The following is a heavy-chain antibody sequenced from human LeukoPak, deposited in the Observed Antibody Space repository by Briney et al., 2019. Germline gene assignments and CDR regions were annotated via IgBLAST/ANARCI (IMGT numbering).Heavy chain of an antibody. CDR3: ADYGDYGAIDY. CDR1: GFTFSSYS. D-gene: IGHD4-17*01. CDR2: ISSSGSTM. J-gene: IGHJ4*02. Sequence: GGSLRLSCAASGFTFSSYSMNWVRQPPGEGLEWISYISSSGSTMYYADSVKGRFTISRDNAKNSLYLQMNSLRAEDTAVYYCADYGDYGAIDYWGQGALVTVSS. V-gene: IGHV3-48*01.